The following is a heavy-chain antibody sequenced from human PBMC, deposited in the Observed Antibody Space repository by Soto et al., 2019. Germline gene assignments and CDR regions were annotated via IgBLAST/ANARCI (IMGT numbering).Heavy chain of an antibody. D-gene: IGHD2-2*01. Sequence: ASVKVSCKASGYTFTSYYMHWVRQAPGQGLEWMGIINPSGGSTSYAQKFQGRVTMTRDTSTSTVYMELSSLRSEDTAVYYCARDMGYCSSTSCYGLDYWGQGTLVTVSS. CDR2: INPSGGST. CDR3: ARDMGYCSSTSCYGLDY. J-gene: IGHJ4*02. CDR1: GYTFTSYY. V-gene: IGHV1-46*03.